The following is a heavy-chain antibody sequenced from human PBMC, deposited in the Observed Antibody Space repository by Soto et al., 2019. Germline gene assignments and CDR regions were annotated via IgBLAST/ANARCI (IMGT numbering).Heavy chain of an antibody. D-gene: IGHD6-6*01. V-gene: IGHV4-34*01. CDR1: GGSFSGYY. J-gene: IGHJ4*02. Sequence: SETLSLTCAVYGGSFSGYYWSWIRQPPGKGLEWIGEINHSGSTNYNPSLKSRVTISVDTSKNQFSLKLSSVTAADTAVYYCARDGYSSSYFDFWGQGTLVTVSS. CDR3: ARDGYSSSYFDF. CDR2: INHSGST.